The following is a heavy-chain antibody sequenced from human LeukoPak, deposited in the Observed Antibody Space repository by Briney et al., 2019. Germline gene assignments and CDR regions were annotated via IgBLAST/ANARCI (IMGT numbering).Heavy chain of an antibody. D-gene: IGHD6-6*01. J-gene: IGHJ5*02. CDR2: INPSGGST. Sequence: GASVKVSCKASGYTFTSYYMHWVRQAPGQGLEWMGIINPSGGSTSYAQKFQGRVTMTRDTSTSTVYMELSSLRSEDTAVYYCAGDSYSSSSEGRWFDPWGQGTLVTVSS. CDR1: GYTFTSYY. CDR3: AGDSYSSSSEGRWFDP. V-gene: IGHV1-46*01.